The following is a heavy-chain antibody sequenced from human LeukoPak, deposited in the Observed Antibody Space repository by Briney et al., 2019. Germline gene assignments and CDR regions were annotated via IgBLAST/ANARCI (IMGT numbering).Heavy chain of an antibody. V-gene: IGHV3-15*01. J-gene: IGHJ6*03. CDR2: IKSKTDGGTT. D-gene: IGHD5-24*01. CDR1: GFTFSSYA. CDR3: TTDGDGYNNYYYYYMDV. Sequence: GVSLRLSCAGSGFTFSSYAMHWVRQAPGKGLEWVGRIKSKTDGGTTDYAAPVKGRFTISRDDSKNTLYLQMNSLKTEDTAVYYCTTDGDGYNNYYYYYMDVWGKGTTVTVSS.